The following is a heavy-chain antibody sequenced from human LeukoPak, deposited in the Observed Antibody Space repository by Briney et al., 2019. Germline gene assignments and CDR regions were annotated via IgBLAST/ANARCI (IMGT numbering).Heavy chain of an antibody. J-gene: IGHJ4*02. CDR3: ARGGSYRYGSSDY. Sequence: GESLKISCKGSGYSFTNYWIGWVRQMPGKGLEWMGIIHPGDSGTRYSPSFQGQVTMSVDESITTAYLQWNSLRASDSAIYYCARGGSYRYGSSDYWDQGTLVTVSS. CDR2: IHPGDSGT. CDR1: GYSFTNYW. V-gene: IGHV5-51*01. D-gene: IGHD5-18*01.